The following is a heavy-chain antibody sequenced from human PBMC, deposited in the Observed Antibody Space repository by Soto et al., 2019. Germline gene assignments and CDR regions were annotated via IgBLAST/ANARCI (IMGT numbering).Heavy chain of an antibody. D-gene: IGHD3-3*01. CDR2: ISSSSSTI. V-gene: IGHV3-48*02. Sequence: PVGSLRLSCAASGFTFSSYSMNWVRQAPGKGLEWVSYISSSSSTIYYADSVKGRFTISRDNAKNSLYLQMNSLRDEDTAVYYCAREPGLGYTYHSMRNYDFWSGYYNGYGMDVWGQGTTVTVSS. CDR3: AREPGLGYTYHSMRNYDFWSGYYNGYGMDV. J-gene: IGHJ6*02. CDR1: GFTFSSYS.